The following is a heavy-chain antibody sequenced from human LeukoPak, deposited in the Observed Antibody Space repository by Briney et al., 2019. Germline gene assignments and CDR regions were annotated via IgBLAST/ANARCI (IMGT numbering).Heavy chain of an antibody. Sequence: PGRSLRLSCAASGFTFSSYGMHWVRQAPDKGLEWVAVIWYDGSNKYYADSVKGRFTISRDNSKNTLYLQMNSLRAEDTAVYYCARISGAAVQHFDYWGQGTRVTVSS. CDR2: IWYDGSNK. CDR3: ARISGAAVQHFDY. CDR1: GFTFSSYG. J-gene: IGHJ4*02. V-gene: IGHV3-33*01. D-gene: IGHD6-13*01.